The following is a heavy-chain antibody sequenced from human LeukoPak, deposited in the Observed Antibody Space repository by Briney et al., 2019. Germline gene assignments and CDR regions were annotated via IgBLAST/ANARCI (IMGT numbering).Heavy chain of an antibody. CDR2: ISYDGSNK. V-gene: IGHV3-30*14. D-gene: IGHD2-15*01. CDR1: GFTFSSYA. J-gene: IGHJ4*02. CDR3: ARYQVGAADYFDY. Sequence: GRSLRLSCAASGFTFSSYAMHRVRQAPGKGLEWVAVISYDGSNKYYADSVKGRFTISRDNSKNTLYLQMNSLRAEATAVYYCARYQVGAADYFDYWGQGTLVTVSS.